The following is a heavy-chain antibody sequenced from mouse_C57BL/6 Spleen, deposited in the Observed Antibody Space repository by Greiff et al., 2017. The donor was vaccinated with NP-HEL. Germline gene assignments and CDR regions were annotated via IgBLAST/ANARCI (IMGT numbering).Heavy chain of an antibody. CDR1: GYSFTGYF. J-gene: IGHJ1*03. CDR3: AREVTTGYWYFDV. D-gene: IGHD2-2*01. V-gene: IGHV1-20*01. CDR2: INPYNGDT. Sequence: DVQLQESGPELVKPGDSVKISCKASGYSFTGYFMNWVMQSHGKSLEWIGRINPYNGDTFYNQKFKGKATLTVDKSSSTAHMELRSLTSEDSAVYYCAREVTTGYWYFDVWGTGTTVTVSS.